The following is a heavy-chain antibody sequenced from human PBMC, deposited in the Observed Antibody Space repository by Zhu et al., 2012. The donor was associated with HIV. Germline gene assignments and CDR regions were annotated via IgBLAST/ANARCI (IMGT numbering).Heavy chain of an antibody. V-gene: IGHV4-4*03. J-gene: IGHJ4*02. CDR1: GGSISTSNW. D-gene: IGHD3-22*01. Sequence: QVQLQESGPGVVKPPGTLSLTCAVSGGSISTSNWWSWVRQTPGKGLEWIGEIFHRGNTNYNPSLKSRATISVDKSKNQLSLKLTSVTVADTAVYYCARAPRGSYDSSDYYYVFDYWGQGTLVTVSS. CDR3: ARAPRGSYDSSDYYYVFDY. CDR2: IFHRGNT.